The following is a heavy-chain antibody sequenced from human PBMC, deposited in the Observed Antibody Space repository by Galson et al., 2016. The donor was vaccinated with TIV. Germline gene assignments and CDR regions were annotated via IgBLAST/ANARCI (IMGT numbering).Heavy chain of an antibody. J-gene: IGHJ2*01. CDR1: GGSISGYR. V-gene: IGHV4-4*07. D-gene: IGHD6-13*01. Sequence: LSLTCTVSGGSISGYRWSWIRQPAGKGLEWIGRIYTSGSANYSPSLKGRVTMSIDASKSQFSLRLSSVTAADTAVYYCARDSAGYSGWFFDLWGRGTLVTVSS. CDR2: IYTSGSA. CDR3: ARDSAGYSGWFFDL.